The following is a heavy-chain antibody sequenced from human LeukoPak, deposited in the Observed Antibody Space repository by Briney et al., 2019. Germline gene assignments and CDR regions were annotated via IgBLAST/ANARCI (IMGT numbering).Heavy chain of an antibody. CDR2: ISSSSSYI. J-gene: IGHJ5*02. Sequence: PGGSLRLSCAASGFTFSSYSMNWVRQAPGKGLEWVSSISSSSSYIYHADSVKGRFTISRDNAKNSLYLQMNSLRAEDTAVYYCARKVGSNNWFDPWGQGTLVTVSS. CDR3: ARKVGSNNWFDP. V-gene: IGHV3-21*01. D-gene: IGHD3-10*01. CDR1: GFTFSSYS.